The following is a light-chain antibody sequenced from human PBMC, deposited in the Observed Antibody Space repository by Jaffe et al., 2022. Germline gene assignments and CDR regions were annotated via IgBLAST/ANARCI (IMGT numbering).Light chain of an antibody. J-gene: IGKJ2*01. CDR1: QSLVFSDGNTY. CDR3: MQGTHWPYT. Sequence: DVVMTQSPLSLPVTLGQPASISCRSSQSLVFSDGNTYLNWFRERPGQSPRRLLSKVSNRDSGVPDRISGSGSGTDFTLKISRVEADDVGFYYCMQGTHWPYTFGQGTKLEIK. CDR2: KVS. V-gene: IGKV2-30*01.